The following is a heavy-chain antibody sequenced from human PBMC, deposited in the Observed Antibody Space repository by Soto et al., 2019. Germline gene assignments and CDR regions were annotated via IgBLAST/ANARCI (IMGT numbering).Heavy chain of an antibody. Sequence: QVQLVQSGAEVKKPGASVKVSCKASGYTFTSYGISWVRQAPGQGLEWMGWISAYNGNTNYAQKLQGRVTMTTDTSKSTAYMELRSLLSDDAAVYDCARGLMVRGANPLYYYYGMDVWGEGTTVTVCS. CDR1: GYTFTSYG. CDR2: ISAYNGNT. V-gene: IGHV1-18*01. D-gene: IGHD3-10*01. CDR3: ARGLMVRGANPLYYYYGMDV. J-gene: IGHJ6*04.